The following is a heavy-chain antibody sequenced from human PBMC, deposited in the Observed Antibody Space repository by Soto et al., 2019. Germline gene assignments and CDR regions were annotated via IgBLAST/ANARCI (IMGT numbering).Heavy chain of an antibody. CDR3: ARGLEAGDYFDY. Sequence: EVQFLASGGRLIQPGGCVRPSCPASGFNFSSYAMSGIRQAPGTGPEGVAGITTSGGRSGYADSVKGRFTVSRDNCQNTMYLQLNSLRGDDTAIYYCARGLEAGDYFDYWGQGTLVTVSS. V-gene: IGHV3-23*01. J-gene: IGHJ4*02. D-gene: IGHD2-21*01. CDR1: GFNFSSYA. CDR2: ITTSGGRS.